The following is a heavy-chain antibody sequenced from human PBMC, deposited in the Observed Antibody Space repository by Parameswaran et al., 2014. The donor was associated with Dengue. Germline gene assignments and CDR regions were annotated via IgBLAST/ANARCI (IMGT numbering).Heavy chain of an antibody. CDR3: ASEVQLWPPLNYYYYGMDV. D-gene: IGHD5-18*01. J-gene: IGHJ6*02. V-gene: IGHV3-53*01. CDR1: GFTVSSNY. Sequence: GSLRLSCAASGFTVSSNYMSWVRQAPGKGLEWVSVIYSGGSTYYADSVKGRFTISRDNSKNTLYLQMNSLRAEDTAVYYCASEVQLWPPLNYYYYGMDVWGQGTTVTVSS. CDR2: IYSGGST.